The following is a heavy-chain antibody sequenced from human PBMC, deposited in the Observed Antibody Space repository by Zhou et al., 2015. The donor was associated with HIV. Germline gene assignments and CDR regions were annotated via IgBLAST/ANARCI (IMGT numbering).Heavy chain of an antibody. Sequence: QVQLVQSGAEMKKAGSSVKVSCRASGGTFTSYGVSWLRQAPGQGLEWMGGIIPVFGAAEYTQKFQGRVTITAEDASNTVFMELSSLTFEDTAVYYCARGPYTWSDDDYHYYYMEVWGERDRRSSSP. J-gene: IGHJ6*03. CDR2: IIPVFGAA. CDR1: GGTFTSYG. V-gene: IGHV1-69*01. D-gene: IGHD1-1*01. CDR3: ARGPYTWSDDDYHYYYMEV.